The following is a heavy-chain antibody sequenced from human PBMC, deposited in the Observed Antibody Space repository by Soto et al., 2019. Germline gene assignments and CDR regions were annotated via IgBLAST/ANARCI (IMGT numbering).Heavy chain of an antibody. Sequence: PSQTLSLTCAISGDSVSSNHATWDWIRQSPSRGLEWLGRTYYRSKWYYDYALSVKSRITINPDTSNNQLSLQLNSVTPDDTAVYYCARLNWGTVPAWGQGTLVTVSS. CDR3: ARLNWGTVPA. J-gene: IGHJ5*02. D-gene: IGHD7-27*01. V-gene: IGHV6-1*01. CDR2: TYYRSKWYY. CDR1: GDSVSSNHAT.